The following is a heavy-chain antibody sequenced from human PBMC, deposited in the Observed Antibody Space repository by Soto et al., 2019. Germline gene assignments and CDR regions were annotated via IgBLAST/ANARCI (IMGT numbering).Heavy chain of an antibody. Sequence: ASVEVSCRASGGSFRTYAINWVRQAPGQGLEWMGGIIPMLAAPTYAQKFQGRLTITADESTTTVYMELSSLTSEDTAVYYCARVGPPSPSVIWFFDLWGRGTLVTVSS. V-gene: IGHV1-69*13. CDR3: ARVGPPSPSVIWFFDL. CDR2: IIPMLAAP. D-gene: IGHD2-21*01. CDR1: GGSFRTYA. J-gene: IGHJ2*01.